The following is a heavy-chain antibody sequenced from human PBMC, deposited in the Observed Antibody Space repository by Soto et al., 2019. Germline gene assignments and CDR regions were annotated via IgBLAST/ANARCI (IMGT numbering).Heavy chain of an antibody. CDR1: GGTFSSYA. J-gene: IGHJ3*02. D-gene: IGHD5-12*01. V-gene: IGHV1-69*06. CDR3: ARERLVEMATIRAFDI. CDR2: IIPIFGTA. Sequence: GASVKVSCKASGGTFSSYAISWVRQAPGQGLEWMGGIIPIFGTANYAQKFQGRVTITADKSTSTAYMELSSLRSEDTAVYYCARERLVEMATIRAFDIWGQGTMVTVS.